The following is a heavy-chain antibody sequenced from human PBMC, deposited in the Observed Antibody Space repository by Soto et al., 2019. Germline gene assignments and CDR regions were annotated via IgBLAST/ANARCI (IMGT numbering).Heavy chain of an antibody. V-gene: IGHV3-53*01. Sequence: DVQLVESGGGLIQPGESLRLSCAAFGFTISGKKYVAWVRQAPGKGLEWVSALYDLDGSFYAASVKGLFTTSSDSSKTTVYLRMNDLRPDDTAVYYCATWHEREHAYDVWGQGTTVTVSS. CDR1: GFTISGKKY. J-gene: IGHJ3*01. D-gene: IGHD1-1*01. CDR2: LYDLDGS. CDR3: ATWHEREHAYDV.